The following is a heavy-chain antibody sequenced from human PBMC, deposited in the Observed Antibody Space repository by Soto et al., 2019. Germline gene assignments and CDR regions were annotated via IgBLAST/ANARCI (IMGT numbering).Heavy chain of an antibody. D-gene: IGHD5-18*01. CDR1: GGSISSYY. Sequence: SETLSLTCTVSGGSISSYYWSWIRQPPGKGLEWIGYIYYSGSTNYNPSLKSRVTISVDTSKNQFSLKLSSVTAADTAVYYCARIRSIRYRDYWDQGTLVTVSS. V-gene: IGHV4-59*01. J-gene: IGHJ4*02. CDR2: IYYSGST. CDR3: ARIRSIRYRDY.